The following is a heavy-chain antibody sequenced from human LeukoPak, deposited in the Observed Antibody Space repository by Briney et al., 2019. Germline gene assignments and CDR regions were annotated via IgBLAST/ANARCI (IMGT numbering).Heavy chain of an antibody. J-gene: IGHJ6*03. D-gene: IGHD3/OR15-3a*01. Sequence: GGSLRLSCAASGFTFSDYYMGWIRQAPGKGLEWVSYISSSGSTIYYADSVKGRFTISRDNAKNSLYLQMNSLRAEDTAVYYCARYAWTYYMDVWGKGTTVTVSS. CDR3: ARYAWTYYMDV. V-gene: IGHV3-11*01. CDR2: ISSSGSTI. CDR1: GFTFSDYY.